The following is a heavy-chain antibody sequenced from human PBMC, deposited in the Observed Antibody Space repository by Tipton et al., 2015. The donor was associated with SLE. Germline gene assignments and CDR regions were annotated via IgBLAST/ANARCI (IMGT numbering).Heavy chain of an antibody. CDR1: GGSISSYY. D-gene: IGHD6-13*01. CDR3: ARGGSSWRDAFDI. V-gene: IGHV4-59*01. J-gene: IGHJ3*02. Sequence: LRLSCTVSGGSISSYYWSWIRQPPGKGLEWIGYIYYSGSTNYNPSLNQSMFTISVDTSKNQFSLKLSSVTAADTAVYYCARGGSSWRDAFDIWGQGTMVTVSS. CDR2: IYYSGST.